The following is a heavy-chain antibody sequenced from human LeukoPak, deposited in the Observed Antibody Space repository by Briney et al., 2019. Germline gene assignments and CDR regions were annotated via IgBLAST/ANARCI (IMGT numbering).Heavy chain of an antibody. CDR2: IYHSGST. D-gene: IGHD6-19*01. J-gene: IGHJ5*02. V-gene: IGHV4-4*02. CDR1: GGSISSSNW. Sequence: SGTLSLTCAVSGGSISSSNWWSWVRQPPGKGLEWIGEIYHSGSTNYNPSLKSRVTISVDKSKNQFSLKLSSVTAADTAVYYCARDVGGIAVAGPRQNWFDPWGQGTLVTVSS. CDR3: ARDVGGIAVAGPRQNWFDP.